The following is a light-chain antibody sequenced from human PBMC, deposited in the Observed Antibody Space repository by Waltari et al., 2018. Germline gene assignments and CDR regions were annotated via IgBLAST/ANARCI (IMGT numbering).Light chain of an antibody. Sequence: QSALTQPASVSGSPGQTITISCTGTSGVIGSYDLVPWYQHHPDKAPKLIIYEINKRPSGVSNRFSGSKSGHTASLTISGLLAEDEADYYCASYASSLTGVLFGGGTRLTVL. CDR2: EIN. V-gene: IGLV2-23*02. J-gene: IGLJ2*01. CDR1: SGVIGSYDL. CDR3: ASYASSLTGVL.